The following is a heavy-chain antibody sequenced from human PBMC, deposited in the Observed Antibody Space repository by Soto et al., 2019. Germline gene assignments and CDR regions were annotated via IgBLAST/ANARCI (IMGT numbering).Heavy chain of an antibody. D-gene: IGHD2-8*01. Sequence: GGSLRLSCAASGFTFSSYSMNWVRQAPRKGLEWVSSISSSSSYIYYADSVKGRFTISRDNAKNSLYLQMNSLRAEDTAVYYCARGYAKGYYFDYWGQGTLVTVSS. CDR3: ARGYAKGYYFDY. CDR1: GFTFSSYS. V-gene: IGHV3-21*01. J-gene: IGHJ4*02. CDR2: ISSSSSYI.